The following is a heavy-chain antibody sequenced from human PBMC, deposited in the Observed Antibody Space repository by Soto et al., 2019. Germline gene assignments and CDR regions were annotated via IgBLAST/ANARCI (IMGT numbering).Heavy chain of an antibody. CDR3: ARLYDFWSGLDY. CDR2: IYYNGRT. V-gene: IGHV4-39*01. D-gene: IGHD3-3*01. Sequence: SETLSLTCSVSGGSITSPNYFWGWVRRAPGKGPEWIGNIYYNGRTDYRPSLQSRVTISVDTSKNQFSLRLASVTAADTAVYYCARLYDFWSGLDYWGQGTLVTVSS. CDR1: GGSITSPNYF. J-gene: IGHJ4*02.